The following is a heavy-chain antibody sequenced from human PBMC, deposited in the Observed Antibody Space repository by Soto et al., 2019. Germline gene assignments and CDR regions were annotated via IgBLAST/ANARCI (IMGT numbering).Heavy chain of an antibody. D-gene: IGHD2-2*01. CDR2: IYYSGST. J-gene: IGHJ4*02. Sequence: SETLSLTCTVSGGSISSGGYYGSWIRQHPGKGLEWIGYIYYSGSTYYNPSLKSRVTISVDTSKNQFSLKLSSVTAADTAVYYCARVSPDIVVVPAAPDVWGQGTLVTVSS. CDR1: GGSISSGGYY. CDR3: ARVSPDIVVVPAAPDV. V-gene: IGHV4-31*03.